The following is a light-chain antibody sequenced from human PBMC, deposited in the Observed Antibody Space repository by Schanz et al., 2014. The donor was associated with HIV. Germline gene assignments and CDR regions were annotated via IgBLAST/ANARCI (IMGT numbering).Light chain of an antibody. CDR3: SSSSTTTCV. Sequence: QSALTQPASVSGSPGQSVTIPCTGTSSDVGAYNYLSWYQQHPGKAPQLMIYDVTYRPSGVSDRFSGSKSGNTASLTISGLQAEDEADYYCSSSSTTTCVFGGGTKVTV. V-gene: IGLV2-14*03. CDR1: SSDVGAYNY. CDR2: DVT. J-gene: IGLJ3*02.